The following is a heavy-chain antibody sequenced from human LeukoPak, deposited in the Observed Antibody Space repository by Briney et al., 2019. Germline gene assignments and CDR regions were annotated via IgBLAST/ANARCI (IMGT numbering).Heavy chain of an antibody. CDR3: ATMVGVWNSDY. D-gene: IGHD1-7*01. Sequence: ASVKVSCKTSGYPFTGYYMHWVRQAPGQGLEWMGWINPNNGGTNYAQKFQGRVTMTRDTSISTAYMELSRLRSDDTAVYYCATMVGVWNSDYWGQGTLVTVSS. V-gene: IGHV1-2*02. CDR2: INPNNGGT. J-gene: IGHJ4*02. CDR1: GYPFTGYY.